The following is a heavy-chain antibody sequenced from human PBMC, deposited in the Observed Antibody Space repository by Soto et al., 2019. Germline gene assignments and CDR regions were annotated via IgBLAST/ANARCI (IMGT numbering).Heavy chain of an antibody. Sequence: QVQLVQSGAEVKKPGSSVKVSCTASGGTFSSYAISWVRQAPGQGLEWMGGIIPIFGTANYAQKFQGRVTITADESTSTAYMELSSLRSEDTAVYYCAEGAFTIFGVVYYYYGMDVWGQGTTVTVSS. CDR3: AEGAFTIFGVVYYYYGMDV. V-gene: IGHV1-69*01. D-gene: IGHD3-3*01. J-gene: IGHJ6*02. CDR2: IIPIFGTA. CDR1: GGTFSSYA.